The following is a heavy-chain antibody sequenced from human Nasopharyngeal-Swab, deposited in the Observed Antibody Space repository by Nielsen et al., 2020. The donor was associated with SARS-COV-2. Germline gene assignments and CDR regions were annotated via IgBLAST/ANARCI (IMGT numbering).Heavy chain of an antibody. J-gene: IGHJ6*02. D-gene: IGHD3-10*01. CDR3: ARGRPITMVRGGKYYYAMDV. Sequence: SETLSLTCTVPGGSISSGGYYWSWMRQPPGKGLEWIGEINHSGSTNYNPSLKSRIAISVDTSKNHISLRLSSVTAADTAVYYCARGRPITMVRGGKYYYAMDVWGQGTTVTVSS. CDR2: INHSGST. V-gene: IGHV4-39*02. CDR1: GGSISSGGYY.